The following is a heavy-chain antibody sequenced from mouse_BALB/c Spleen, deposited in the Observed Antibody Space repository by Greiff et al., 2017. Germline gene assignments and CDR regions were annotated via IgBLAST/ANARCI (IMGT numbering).Heavy chain of an antibody. CDR2: INSNGGST. V-gene: IGHV5-6-3*01. J-gene: IGHJ2*01. CDR3: ARDRGGSTFDY. Sequence: EVQRVESGGGLVQPGGSLKLSCAASGFTFSSYGMSWVRQTPDKRLELVATINSNGGSTYYPDSVKGRFTISRDNAKNTLYLQMSSLKSEDTAMYYCARDRGGSTFDYWGQGTTLTVSS. D-gene: IGHD1-1*01. CDR1: GFTFSSYG.